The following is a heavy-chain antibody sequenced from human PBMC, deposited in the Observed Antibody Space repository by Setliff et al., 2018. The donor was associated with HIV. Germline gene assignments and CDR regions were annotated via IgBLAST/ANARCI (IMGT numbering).Heavy chain of an antibody. J-gene: IGHJ3*02. Sequence: ASVKVSCKTSGYTFSAYYMHWVRQAPGQGLEWMGWISGFNGNTKYAQSFQDRVAMTTETATSTAYKEMRSLRSDDTAVYFCARVPYRSAWFSGGHDAFDIWGQGTMVTVSS. CDR2: ISGFNGNT. CDR3: ARVPYRSAWFSGGHDAFDI. V-gene: IGHV1-18*04. D-gene: IGHD6-19*01. CDR1: GYTFSAYY.